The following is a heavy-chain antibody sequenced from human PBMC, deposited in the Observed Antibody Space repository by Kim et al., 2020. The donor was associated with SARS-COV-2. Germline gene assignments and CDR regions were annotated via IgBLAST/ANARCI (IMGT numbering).Heavy chain of an antibody. D-gene: IGHD3-10*01. CDR2: IYYSGST. CDR1: GGSISSSSYY. V-gene: IGHV4-39*01. Sequence: SETLSLTCTVSGGSISSSSYYWGWIRQPPGKGLEWIGSIYYSGSTYYNPSLKSRVTISVDTSKNQFSLKLSSVTAADTAVYYCARQEDYYGSGSYYYYYYGMDVWGQGTTVAVSS. CDR3: ARQEDYYGSGSYYYYYYGMDV. J-gene: IGHJ6*02.